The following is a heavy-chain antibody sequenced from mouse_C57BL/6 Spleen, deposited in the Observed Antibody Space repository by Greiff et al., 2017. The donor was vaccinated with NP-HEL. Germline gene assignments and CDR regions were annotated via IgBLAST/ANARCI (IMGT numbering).Heavy chain of an antibody. CDR3: ARSGVYDGYYGWFAY. Sequence: VKLQESGAELARPGASVKLSCKASGYTFTSYGISWVKQRTGQGLEWIGEIYPRSGNTYYNEKFKGKATLTADKSSSTAYMELRSLTSEDSAVYFCARSGVYDGYYGWFAYWGQGTLVTVSA. J-gene: IGHJ3*01. CDR1: GYTFTSYG. D-gene: IGHD2-3*01. CDR2: IYPRSGNT. V-gene: IGHV1-81*01.